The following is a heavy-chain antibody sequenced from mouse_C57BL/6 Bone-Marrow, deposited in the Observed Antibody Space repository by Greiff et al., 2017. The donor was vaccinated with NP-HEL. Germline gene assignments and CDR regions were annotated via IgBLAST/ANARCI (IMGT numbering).Heavy chain of an antibody. CDR2: IDPANGNT. V-gene: IGHV14-3*01. J-gene: IGHJ4*01. D-gene: IGHD1-1*01. CDR3: ALDYYGSTGIYYYAMDY. Sequence: EVQLQQSVAELVRPGASVKLSCTASGFNIKNTYMHWVKQRPEQGLEWIGRIDPANGNTKYAPKFQGKATITADTSSNTAYLQLSSLTSEDTAIYYWALDYYGSTGIYYYAMDYWGQGTSVTVSS. CDR1: GFNIKNTY.